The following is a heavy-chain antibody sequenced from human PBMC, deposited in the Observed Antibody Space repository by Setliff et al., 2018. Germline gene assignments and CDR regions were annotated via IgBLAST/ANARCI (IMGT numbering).Heavy chain of an antibody. D-gene: IGHD3-16*02. J-gene: IGHJ4*02. V-gene: IGHV3-74*01. CDR3: VNSYRGYDDYPDY. Sequence: GGSLRLSCAASGFTFSDYWMYWVRQAPGKGLVWVSRISRDGSSTAYADSVKGRFTISRDNAKNSLYLQMNSLRVEDTAVYYCVNSYRGYDDYPDYWGQGTLVTVSS. CDR1: GFTFSDYW. CDR2: ISRDGSST.